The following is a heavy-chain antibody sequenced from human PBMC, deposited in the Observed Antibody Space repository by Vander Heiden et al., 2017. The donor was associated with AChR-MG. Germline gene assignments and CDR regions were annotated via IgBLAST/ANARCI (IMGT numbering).Heavy chain of an antibody. J-gene: IGHJ5*02. CDR1: GLTFSCYW. V-gene: IGHV3-74*01. CDR3: ASDLFYGDYVFWFDP. D-gene: IGHD4-17*01. CDR2: INSDGSST. Sequence: EVQLVESGGGVVQTGGSLRLSCAASGLTFSCYWMHWVGQAPGKGLVWVSRINSDGSSTSYADSVKGRFTISRDNAKNTLYLQMNSLRAEDTAVYYCASDLFYGDYVFWFDPWGQGTLVTVSS.